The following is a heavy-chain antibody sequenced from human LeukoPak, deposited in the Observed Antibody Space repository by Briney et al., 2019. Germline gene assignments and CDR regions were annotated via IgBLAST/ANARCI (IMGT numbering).Heavy chain of an antibody. Sequence: SETLSLTCAVYGGTFSGYFWRWIRQPPGKGLEWIGEINHSGGTNYNPSLKSRVTISVDTSKNQFSLKINSVTAADTAVYYCARAPSGEVESAARVDYLEYWAEDTLDSVSS. CDR2: INHSGGT. CDR3: ARAPSGEVESAARVDYLEY. D-gene: IGHD6-13*01. V-gene: IGHV4-34*01. J-gene: IGHJ4*02. CDR1: GGTFSGYF.